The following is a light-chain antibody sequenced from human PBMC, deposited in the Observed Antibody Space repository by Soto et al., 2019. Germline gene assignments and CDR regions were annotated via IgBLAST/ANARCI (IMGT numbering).Light chain of an antibody. CDR3: QQFSSYPLT. V-gene: IGKV3-20*01. CDR2: DAS. CDR1: QSVSNK. J-gene: IGKJ4*01. Sequence: EIVMTQSPATLSVSPGERATLSCRASQSVSNKLAWYQQKPGQAPRLLIYDASSRATGIPDRFSGGGSGTDFTLTISRLEPEDFAVYYCQQFSSYPLTFGGGTKVDI.